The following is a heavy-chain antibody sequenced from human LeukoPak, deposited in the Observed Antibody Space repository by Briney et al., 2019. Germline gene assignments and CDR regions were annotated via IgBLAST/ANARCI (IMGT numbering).Heavy chain of an antibody. Sequence: GASVKVSCKASGYTFTSYDINWVRQATGQGLEWMGWMNPHIGNTGYAQKFQGRVTMTRNTSISTAYMELSRLRSEDTAVYYCARGGPYGDSVDYWGQGTLVTVSP. CDR3: ARGGPYGDSVDY. D-gene: IGHD4-17*01. CDR2: MNPHIGNT. J-gene: IGHJ4*02. V-gene: IGHV1-8*01. CDR1: GYTFTSYD.